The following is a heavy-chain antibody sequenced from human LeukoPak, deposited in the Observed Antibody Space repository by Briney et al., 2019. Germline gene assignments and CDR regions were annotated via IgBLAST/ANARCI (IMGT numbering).Heavy chain of an antibody. J-gene: IGHJ4*02. V-gene: IGHV4-61*01. Sequence: PSETLSLTCTVSGGSVSSGNYYWSWIRQPPGKGLEWIGYIYYSGSTNYNPSLKSRVTISVDTSKNQFSLKLSSVTAADTAVYYCARGGPDSSGYFVFDYWGQGTLVTVSS. D-gene: IGHD3-22*01. CDR1: GGSVSSGNYY. CDR3: ARGGPDSSGYFVFDY. CDR2: IYYSGST.